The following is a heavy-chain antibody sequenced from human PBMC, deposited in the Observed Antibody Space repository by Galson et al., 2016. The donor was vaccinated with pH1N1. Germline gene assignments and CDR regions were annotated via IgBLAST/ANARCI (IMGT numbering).Heavy chain of an antibody. Sequence: LRLSCAASGFTFSTYWMHWVRQAPGEGLAWVANINQDGSEKYSADSVRGRVTISRDNARNSLYLQMNSLRAEDTALYYCARAAGGRESYWGLGTLVTVSS. J-gene: IGHJ4*02. CDR2: INQDGSEK. V-gene: IGHV3-7*03. CDR1: GFTFSTYW. CDR3: ARAAGGRESY. D-gene: IGHD3-16*01.